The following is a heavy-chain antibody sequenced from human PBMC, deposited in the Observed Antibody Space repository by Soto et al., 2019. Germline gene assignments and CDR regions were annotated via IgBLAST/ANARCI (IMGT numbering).Heavy chain of an antibody. CDR3: AKSGRAGSDY. J-gene: IGHJ4*02. Sequence: RGALLVSCATSGFTFTIYYMGWVRQAQGKGLEWVANVNEDGSERYYVDSVKGRFTVSRDNAKNSLYLQMNSLRAEDTAVYYCAKSGRAGSDYWGQGTMVTVSS. CDR1: GFTFTIYY. V-gene: IGHV3-7*01. D-gene: IGHD1-26*01. CDR2: VNEDGSER.